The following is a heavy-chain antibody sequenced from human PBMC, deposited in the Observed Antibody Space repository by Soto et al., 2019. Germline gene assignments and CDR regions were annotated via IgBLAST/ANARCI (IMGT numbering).Heavy chain of an antibody. Sequence: GGSLRLSCVGSGFTFSSNWMTWVRQAPGKGLEWVGNIRQDGSEKNYVDSVKGRFTISRDNAKNSLYLQMTSLRAEDRAVYYYVRGQVAAGFDYWGQGALVTVSS. J-gene: IGHJ4*02. CDR3: VRGQVAAGFDY. CDR2: IRQDGSEK. V-gene: IGHV3-7*02. D-gene: IGHD6-13*01. CDR1: GFTFSSNW.